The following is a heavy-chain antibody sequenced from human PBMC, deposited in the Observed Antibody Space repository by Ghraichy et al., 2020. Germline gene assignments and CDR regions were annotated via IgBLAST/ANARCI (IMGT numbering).Heavy chain of an antibody. Sequence: ASVKVSCKVSGYTLTELSMHWVRQAPGKGLEWMGGFDPEDGETIYAQKFQGRVTMTEDTSTDTAYMELSSLRSEDTAVYYCATSRSRSWDSNWFDPWGQGTLVTVSS. CDR3: ATSRSRSWDSNWFDP. D-gene: IGHD1-26*01. CDR2: FDPEDGET. V-gene: IGHV1-24*01. CDR1: GYTLTELS. J-gene: IGHJ5*02.